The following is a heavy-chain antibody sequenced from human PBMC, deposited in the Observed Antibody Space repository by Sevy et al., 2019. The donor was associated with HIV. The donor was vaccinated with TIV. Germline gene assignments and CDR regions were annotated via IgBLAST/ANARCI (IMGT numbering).Heavy chain of an antibody. Sequence: SETLSLTCTVSGGSFSSEDYYWGWIRQPPGKGLDWIGSIYYSGSTYYNPSLKSRVTISVDTSKNQFSLKLRSVTAADTAMYYCAREGPRIAQFDSWGQGTLVTVSS. CDR1: GGSFSSEDYY. CDR3: AREGPRIAQFDS. D-gene: IGHD6-13*01. CDR2: IYYSGST. J-gene: IGHJ4*02. V-gene: IGHV4-39*02.